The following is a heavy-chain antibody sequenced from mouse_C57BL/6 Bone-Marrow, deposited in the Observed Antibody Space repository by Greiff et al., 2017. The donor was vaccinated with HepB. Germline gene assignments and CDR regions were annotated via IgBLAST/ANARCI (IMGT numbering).Heavy chain of an antibody. J-gene: IGHJ2*01. V-gene: IGHV10-3*01. CDR3: VRERRDHYDGYFFFDY. CDR2: IRSKSSNYAT. CDR1: GFTFNTYA. Sequence: GGGLVQPKGSLKLSCAASGFTFNTYAMHWVRQAPGKGLEWVARIRSKSSNYATYYADSVKDRFTISRDDSQSMLYLQMNNLKTEDTAMYYCVRERRDHYDGYFFFDYWGQGTTLTVSS. D-gene: IGHD2-3*01.